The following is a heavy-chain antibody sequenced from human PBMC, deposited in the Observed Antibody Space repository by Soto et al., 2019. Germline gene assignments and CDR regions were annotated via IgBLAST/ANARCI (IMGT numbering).Heavy chain of an antibody. V-gene: IGHV1-18*01. Sequence: QVQLVQSGAEVKKPGASVKVSCKASGYTFTSYGISWVRQAPGQGLEWMGWISAYNGNTNYAQKLQGRVTMTTDTATSTAYMELRSLRSDDTAVYYCARDPSSGSTPYYSYGMDVWGQGTTVTVSS. CDR1: GYTFTSYG. CDR2: ISAYNGNT. D-gene: IGHD3-10*01. J-gene: IGHJ6*02. CDR3: ARDPSSGSTPYYSYGMDV.